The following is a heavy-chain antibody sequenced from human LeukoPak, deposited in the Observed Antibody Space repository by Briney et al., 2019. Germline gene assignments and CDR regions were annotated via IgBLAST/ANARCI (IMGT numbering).Heavy chain of an antibody. Sequence: GGSLRLSCAAPGFTFSSYSMNWVRQAPGKGLEWVSSISSSSNYIYYADSVKGRFTISRDNAKNSLYLQMNSLRAEDTAVYYCARVTEAPYYFDYWGQGTLVTVSS. V-gene: IGHV3-21*01. CDR3: ARVTEAPYYFDY. J-gene: IGHJ4*02. CDR1: GFTFSSYS. CDR2: ISSSSNYI.